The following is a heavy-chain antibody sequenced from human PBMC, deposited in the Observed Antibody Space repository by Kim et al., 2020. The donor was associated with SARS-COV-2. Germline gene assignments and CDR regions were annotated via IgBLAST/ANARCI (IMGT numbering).Heavy chain of an antibody. CDR3: SRSGSGTSYASGYFGMDV. Sequence: GESLKISCKGYGYSFTSYWIAWVRQMPGKGLEWMGIIYPGNSETKYSPSYQGQVTFSADESINTAYLQWNSLKASDTAIYYCSRSGSGTSYASGYFGMDVWGQATTVNVSS. CDR2: IYPGNSET. D-gene: IGHD3-10*01. CDR1: GYSFTSYW. V-gene: IGHV5-51*01. J-gene: IGHJ6*02.